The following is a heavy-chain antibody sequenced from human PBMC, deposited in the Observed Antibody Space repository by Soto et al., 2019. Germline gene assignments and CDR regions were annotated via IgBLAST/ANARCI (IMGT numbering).Heavy chain of an antibody. V-gene: IGHV4-59*12. CDR2: TDYSGNT. CDR3: ARGLSYDILTGYYNWFDP. Sequence: ASETLSLTCTVSSDSISSYYWIWIRQSPGKGLEWIGYTDYSGNTNYNPSLKSRVTISGDTSKNQFSLRLSSVTAADTAVYYCARGLSYDILTGYYNWFDPWGQGTLVTVSS. D-gene: IGHD3-9*01. CDR1: SDSISSYY. J-gene: IGHJ5*02.